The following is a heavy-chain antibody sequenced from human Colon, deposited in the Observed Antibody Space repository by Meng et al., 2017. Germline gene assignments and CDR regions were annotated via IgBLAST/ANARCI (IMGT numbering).Heavy chain of an antibody. D-gene: IGHD6-19*01. Sequence: QVRLQESGPGLVRPSEPLSLTCNVSGGSVSSGSHYWSWIRQPPGKGLEWIGYMFHSGTTKYNPSLKSRVSMSVDTTKNQFYLKLTSVTVADTAVLYCARLIAGWPFYFDYWGQGILVTVSS. CDR2: MFHSGTT. CDR1: GGSVSSGSHY. CDR3: ARLIAGWPFYFDY. J-gene: IGHJ4*02. V-gene: IGHV4-61*01.